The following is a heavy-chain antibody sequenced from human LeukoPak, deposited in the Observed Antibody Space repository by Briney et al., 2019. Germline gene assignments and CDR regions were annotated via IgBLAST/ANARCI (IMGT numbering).Heavy chain of an antibody. CDR1: GFTLDHYA. CDR2: ISGSGGNT. CDR3: ALHDYYDSSGYPPNY. J-gene: IGHJ4*02. D-gene: IGHD3-22*01. Sequence: GRSLRLSCAASGFTLDHYAMHWVRQVPGKGLEWVSGISGSGGNTYYADSVKGRFTISRDNSKNTLYLQMNSLRAEDTAIYYCALHDYYDSSGYPPNYWGQGTLVTVSS. V-gene: IGHV3-23*01.